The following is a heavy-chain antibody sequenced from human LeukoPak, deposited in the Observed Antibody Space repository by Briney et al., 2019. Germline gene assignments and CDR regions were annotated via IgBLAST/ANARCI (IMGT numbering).Heavy chain of an antibody. J-gene: IGHJ4*02. CDR3: ARYYGSGSYHFDY. CDR2: IYHSGST. D-gene: IGHD3-10*01. V-gene: IGHV4-30-2*01. Sequence: PSQTLSLTCAVSGGSISSGGYSWSWIRQPPGKGLEWIGYIYHSGSTYYNPSLKSRVTISVDRSKNQFSLKLSSVTAADTAVYYCARYYGSGSYHFDYWGQGTLVTVSS. CDR1: GGSISSGGYS.